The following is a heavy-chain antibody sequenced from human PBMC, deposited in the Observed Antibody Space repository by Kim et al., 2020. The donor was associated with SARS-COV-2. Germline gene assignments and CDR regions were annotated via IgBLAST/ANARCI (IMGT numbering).Heavy chain of an antibody. D-gene: IGHD3-3*01. J-gene: IGHJ6*02. CDR3: ARVTGQFSYYYYGMDV. Sequence: LRRRSTISDDTSKNQYSLKLSSVTAADTAVYYCARVTGQFSYYYYGMDVWGQGTTVTVSS. V-gene: IGHV4-39*01.